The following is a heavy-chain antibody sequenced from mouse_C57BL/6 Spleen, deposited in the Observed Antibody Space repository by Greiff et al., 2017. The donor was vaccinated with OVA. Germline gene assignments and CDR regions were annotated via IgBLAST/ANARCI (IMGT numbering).Heavy chain of an antibody. CDR3: ARQSYYDWFAY. V-gene: IGHV1-76*01. CDR1: GYTFTDYY. CDR2: IYPGSGNT. Sequence: LVESGAELVRPGASVKLSCKASGYTFTDYYINWVKQRPGQGLEWIARIYPGSGNTYYNEKFKGKATLTAEKSSSTAYMQLSSLTSEDSAVYFCARQSYYDWFAYWGQGTLVTVSA. D-gene: IGHD2-4*01. J-gene: IGHJ3*01.